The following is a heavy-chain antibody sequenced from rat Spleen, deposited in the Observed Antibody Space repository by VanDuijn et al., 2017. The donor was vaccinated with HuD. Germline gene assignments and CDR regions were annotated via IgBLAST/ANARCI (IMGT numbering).Heavy chain of an antibody. V-gene: IGHV5-29*01. J-gene: IGHJ2*01. CDR3: VRRGMLWVFDY. CDR2: ISYDGRST. CDR1: GFTFSDYY. D-gene: IGHD1-7*01. Sequence: EVQLVESDGGLVQPGRSLKLSCAASGFTFSDYYMAWVRQAPTKGLEWVATISYDGRSTYYRDSVKGRFTISRDNAKSTLYLQMDSLRSEDTATYYGVRRGMLWVFDYWGQGVMVTVSS.